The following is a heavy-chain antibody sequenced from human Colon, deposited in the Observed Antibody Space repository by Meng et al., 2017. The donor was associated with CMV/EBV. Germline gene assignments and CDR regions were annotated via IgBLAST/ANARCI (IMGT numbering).Heavy chain of an antibody. J-gene: IGHJ4*02. V-gene: IGHV3-23*01. Sequence: GESLKFSCAAAGFIFRDSDMGWVRQAPGKGLEWVSSLSGSGSTTYYEESVKGRFTISRDSPKNTVSLQMNSLRAEDTAVYYCAKSLFAAGQLGYFDSWGQGTLVTVSS. D-gene: IGHD3-10*02. CDR2: LSGSGSTT. CDR3: AKSLFAAGQLGYFDS. CDR1: GFIFRDSD.